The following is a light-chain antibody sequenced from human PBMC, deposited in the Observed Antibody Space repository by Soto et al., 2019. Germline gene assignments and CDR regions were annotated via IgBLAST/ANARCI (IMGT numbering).Light chain of an antibody. CDR2: DAS. V-gene: IGKV1-5*01. Sequence: DIQMTQSPSTLSASVGDRVTITCWASQSISSWLAWYQQKPGKAPKLLIYDASSLESGVPSRFSGSGSGTEFTLTISSLQPDDFATYYCQQYNSNSGTFGQGTKLEIK. CDR3: QQYNSNSGT. J-gene: IGKJ2*01. CDR1: QSISSW.